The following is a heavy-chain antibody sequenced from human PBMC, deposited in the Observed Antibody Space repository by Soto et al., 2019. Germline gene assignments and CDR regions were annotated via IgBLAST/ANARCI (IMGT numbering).Heavy chain of an antibody. V-gene: IGHV3-13*01. J-gene: IGHJ6*03. CDR2: IGTAGDT. CDR1: GFTFSSYD. CDR3: TRATSFLSYYYYMDV. D-gene: IGHD1-1*01. Sequence: LSLTCAASGFTFSSYDMHWVRQATGKGLEWVSAIGTAGDTYYPGSVKGRFTISRENAKNSLYLQMNSLRVGDTAVYYCTRATSFLSYYYYMDVWGQGTTVTVSS.